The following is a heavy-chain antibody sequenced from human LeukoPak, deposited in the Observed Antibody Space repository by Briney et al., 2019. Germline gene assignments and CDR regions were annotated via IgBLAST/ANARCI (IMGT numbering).Heavy chain of an antibody. V-gene: IGHV1-3*01. J-gene: IGHJ3*02. CDR2: INAGNGNT. CDR3: ARIGSSMAFDI. CDR1: GYIFTSYA. D-gene: IGHD6-6*01. Sequence: ASVKVSCKASGYIFTSYAMHWVRQAPGQRLEWMGWINAGNGNTKYSQKFQGRVTITRDTSASTAYMELSSLRSEDTAVYYCARIGSSMAFDIWGQGTTVTVSS.